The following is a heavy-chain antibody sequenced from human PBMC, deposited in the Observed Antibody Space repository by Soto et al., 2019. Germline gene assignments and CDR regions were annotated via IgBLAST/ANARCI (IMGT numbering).Heavy chain of an antibody. CDR1: GLNFGSFG. D-gene: IGHD3-22*01. Sequence: EVQLLESGADWVQPGGSLRLSCTAPGLNFGSFGVSWVRQAPGKGLEWVSGINGGGEATYYAVSVKGRFTILRDNSKNTVYLAMNIVMVEHTAVYFGAKALLMIYTFYDIDVWGQ. V-gene: IGHV3-23*01. CDR2: INGGGEAT. J-gene: IGHJ3*01. CDR3: AKALLMIYTFYDIDV.